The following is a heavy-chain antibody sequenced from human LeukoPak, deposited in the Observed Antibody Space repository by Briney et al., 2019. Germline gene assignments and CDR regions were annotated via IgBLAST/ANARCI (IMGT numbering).Heavy chain of an antibody. CDR1: GYSFTSYW. Sequence: GESLKISCKGSGYSFTSYWIGWVRQMPGKGLEWIGIIYPGDSDTRYSPSFQGQVTISADKSISTAYLQWSSLKASDTAMYYCARGGYCSSTSCYNNWFDPWGQGTLVTVSS. V-gene: IGHV5-51*01. J-gene: IGHJ5*02. D-gene: IGHD2-2*02. CDR3: ARGGYCSSTSCYNNWFDP. CDR2: IYPGDSDT.